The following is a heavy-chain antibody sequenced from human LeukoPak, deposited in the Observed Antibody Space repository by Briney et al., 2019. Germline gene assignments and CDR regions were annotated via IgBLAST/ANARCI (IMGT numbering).Heavy chain of an antibody. CDR2: IIPIFGTA. CDR1: GGTFSSYA. CDR3: ARAGVTYYYDNGFDY. V-gene: IGHV1-69*13. J-gene: IGHJ4*02. Sequence: GASVKVSCKASGGTFSSYAISWVRQAPGQGLEWMGGIIPIFGTANYAQKFQGRVTITADESTSTAYMELSSLRSEDTAVYYCARAGVTYYYDNGFDYWGQGTLVTVSS. D-gene: IGHD3-22*01.